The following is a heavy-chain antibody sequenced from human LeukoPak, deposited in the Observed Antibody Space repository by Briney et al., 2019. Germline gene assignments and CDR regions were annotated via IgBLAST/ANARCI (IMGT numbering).Heavy chain of an antibody. D-gene: IGHD6-6*01. CDR1: GFTFSSYE. J-gene: IGHJ4*02. CDR2: LKADGGEK. V-gene: IGHV3-7*01. Sequence: GGSLRLSCAASGFTFSSYEMNWVRQAPGKGLEWVAKLKADGGEKDHVASVKGRFTISRDNAKNSLYLQMNSLRVEDTAVYYCARGGAARPDFWGQGTLVTVSS. CDR3: ARGGAARPDF.